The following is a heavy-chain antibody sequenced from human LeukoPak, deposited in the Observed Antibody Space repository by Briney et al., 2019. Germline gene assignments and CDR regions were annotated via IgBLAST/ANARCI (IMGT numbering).Heavy chain of an antibody. D-gene: IGHD2-21*01. CDR1: GGSISSSSYY. CDR2: IYYSGST. Sequence: SETLSLTCTVSGGSISSSSYYWGWIRQPPGKGLEWIGSIYYSGSTYYNPSLKSRVTISVDTSKNQFSLKLSSVTAADTAVYYCASDADYSGMDVWGQGTTVTVSS. V-gene: IGHV4-39*07. CDR3: ASDADYSGMDV. J-gene: IGHJ6*02.